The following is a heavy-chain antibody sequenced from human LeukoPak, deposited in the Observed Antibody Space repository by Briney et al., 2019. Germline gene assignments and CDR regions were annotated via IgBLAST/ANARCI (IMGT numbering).Heavy chain of an antibody. CDR3: ARNDYGEYYFDY. CDR2: ISKDGNSV. V-gene: IGHV3-30*03. D-gene: IGHD4/OR15-4a*01. Sequence: PGGSLRLSCAASGFSISGYGMHWVRQAPGKGLEWVAVISKDGNSVRYADSVKGRFIISRDNFKNTLYLQMDSLRVEDTAMYYCARNDYGEYYFDYWGLGTLVTVSS. CDR1: GFSISGYG. J-gene: IGHJ4*02.